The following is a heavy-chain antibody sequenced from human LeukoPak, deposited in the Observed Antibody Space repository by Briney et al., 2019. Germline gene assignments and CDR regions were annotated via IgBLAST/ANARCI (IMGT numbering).Heavy chain of an antibody. CDR2: INSDGSSR. CDR1: GFTFNNYW. D-gene: IGHD3-10*01. Sequence: GGSLRLSCAASGFTFNNYWMHWVRLVPGKGLVWVSRINSDGSSRHFADSVKGRFTISRENAKNTVYLQMNSLRGDDTSVYYCTRGSSGFSYYSAMDVWGQGTTVTVSS. CDR3: TRGSSGFSYYSAMDV. J-gene: IGHJ6*02. V-gene: IGHV3-74*01.